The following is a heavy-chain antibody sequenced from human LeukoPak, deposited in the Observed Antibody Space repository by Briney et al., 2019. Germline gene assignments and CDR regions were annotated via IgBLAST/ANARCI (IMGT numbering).Heavy chain of an antibody. CDR3: VHRTTVTSVDH. Sequence: SGPTLVNPTQTLTLTCTFSGFSLNTNAVAVGWVRQPPGQALEWLTFIYGNDDKRYSPSLESRLTNTKDTSKNQVVLTMTDTDYVDTATYYCVHRTTVTSVDHWGQGTLVTVSS. V-gene: IGHV2-5*01. CDR2: IYGNDDK. CDR1: GFSLNTNAVA. J-gene: IGHJ4*02. D-gene: IGHD4-17*01.